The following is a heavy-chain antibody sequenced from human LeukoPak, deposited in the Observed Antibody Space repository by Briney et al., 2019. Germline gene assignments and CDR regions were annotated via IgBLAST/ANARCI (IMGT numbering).Heavy chain of an antibody. CDR1: GFTFNSYS. CDR2: ISSNSSTI. CDR3: TRAPVLGGYFSVDY. D-gene: IGHD3-22*01. Sequence: EGSLRLSCAASGFTFNSYSMNWVRQAPGKGLEWVSYISSNSSTIYFADSVKGRFNISRDNGKNSLYLQMDNLRVEDTAVYYCTRAPVLGGYFSVDYLGQGTLVTV. V-gene: IGHV3-48*04. J-gene: IGHJ4*02.